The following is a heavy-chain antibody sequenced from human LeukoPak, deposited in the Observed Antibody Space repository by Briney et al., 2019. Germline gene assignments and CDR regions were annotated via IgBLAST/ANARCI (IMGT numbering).Heavy chain of an antibody. CDR3: ARGYWFYFDY. Sequence: SETLSLTCTVSGVSISSGSYYWSWIRQPAGKGLEWIGRVYTRGTTSYNPSLKSRVTISVDTSKNQFSLRLSSVTAADTAVYYCARGYWFYFDYWGQGTLVTVSS. D-gene: IGHD2-8*02. CDR2: VYTRGTT. J-gene: IGHJ4*02. V-gene: IGHV4-61*02. CDR1: GVSISSGSYY.